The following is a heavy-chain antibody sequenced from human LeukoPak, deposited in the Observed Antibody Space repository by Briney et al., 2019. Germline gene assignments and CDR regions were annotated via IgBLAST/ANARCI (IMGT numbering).Heavy chain of an antibody. CDR2: IYYNGTT. CDR3: AAFTVANRAFDV. Sequence: SETLSLTCTVSGDSISSSSYYWGWIRQPPGKGLEWIGSIYYNGTTYYNPSLKSRVTISLDTPKNHFSLKLSSVTAADTAVYYCAAFTVANRAFDVWGRGTMVTVSS. D-gene: IGHD4-23*01. J-gene: IGHJ3*01. CDR1: GDSISSSSYY. V-gene: IGHV4-39*01.